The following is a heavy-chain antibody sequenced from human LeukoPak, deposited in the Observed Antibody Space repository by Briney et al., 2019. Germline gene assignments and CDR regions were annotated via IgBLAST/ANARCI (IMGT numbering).Heavy chain of an antibody. J-gene: IGHJ4*02. V-gene: IGHV3-7*01. CDR2: IKEDGGEK. D-gene: IGHD2-15*01. CDR1: GFTFSSYS. CDR3: ATGGGSPAY. Sequence: GGSLRLSCAASGFTFSSYSMNWVRQAPGKGLEWVANIKEDGGEKNYVDSVKGRFTISRDNAKSSLFLQMSSLRVEDTAVYYCATGGGSPAYWGQGTLVTVSS.